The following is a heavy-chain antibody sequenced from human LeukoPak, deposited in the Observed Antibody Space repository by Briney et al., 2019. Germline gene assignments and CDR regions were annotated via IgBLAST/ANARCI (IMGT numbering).Heavy chain of an antibody. Sequence: ASVKVSCKASGYTFTNYGISWVRQAPGQGLEWMGWISVYNGNTNYAQKFQGRVTMTTDTSTSTAYMELRSLRSDDTAVYYCARDLTHRRNYDNSGYQIVPAFWGQGTLVTVSS. J-gene: IGHJ4*02. V-gene: IGHV1-18*01. D-gene: IGHD3-22*01. CDR2: ISVYNGNT. CDR1: GYTFTNYG. CDR3: ARDLTHRRNYDNSGYQIVPAF.